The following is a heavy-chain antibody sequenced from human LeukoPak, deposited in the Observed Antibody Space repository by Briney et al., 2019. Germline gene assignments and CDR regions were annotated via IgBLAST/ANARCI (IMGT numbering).Heavy chain of an antibody. CDR1: GFTFNKYW. V-gene: IGHV3-74*01. D-gene: IGHD2/OR15-2a*01. CDR3: ARESAIVRVPFDN. CDR2: INTDGSAT. J-gene: IGHJ4*02. Sequence: TGGSLRLSCTVSGFTFNKYWRHWVRQAPGKGLVWFSRINTDGSATNYADFVEGRITISRDNARNTLYLQMNGLRVEDTARYYCARESAIVRVPFDNWGQGTLVTVSS.